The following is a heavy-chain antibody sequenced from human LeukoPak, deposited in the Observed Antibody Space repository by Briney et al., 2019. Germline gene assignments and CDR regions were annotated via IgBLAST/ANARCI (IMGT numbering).Heavy chain of an antibody. V-gene: IGHV3-21*01. Sequence: GGSLRLSCAASGFTLSTYSLNWVRQAPGKGLEWVSSISSSSLYIYYADSVKGRFTISRDNAKNSLFLQMNSLRAEDTAVYYCARDTETDGTFDYWGQGTLVTVSS. CDR3: ARDTETDGTFDY. CDR1: GFTLSTYS. D-gene: IGHD4-11*01. CDR2: ISSSSLYI. J-gene: IGHJ4*02.